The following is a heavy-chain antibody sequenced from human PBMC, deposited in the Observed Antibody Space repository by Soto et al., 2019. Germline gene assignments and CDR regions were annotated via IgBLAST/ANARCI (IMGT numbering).Heavy chain of an antibody. Sequence: PGGSLRLSCAASGFTFSSYGMHWVRQSPGKGLEWVAVISYDGSNKYYADSVKGRFTISRDNSKNTLYLQMNSLRAEDTAVYYCAKERGLRYFDWHYYFDYWGQGTLVTVSS. CDR2: ISYDGSNK. V-gene: IGHV3-30*18. CDR3: AKERGLRYFDWHYYFDY. J-gene: IGHJ4*02. D-gene: IGHD3-9*01. CDR1: GFTFSSYG.